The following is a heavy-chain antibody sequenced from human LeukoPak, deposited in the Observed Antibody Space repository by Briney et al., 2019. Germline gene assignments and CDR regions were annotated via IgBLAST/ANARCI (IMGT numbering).Heavy chain of an antibody. V-gene: IGHV3-30-3*01. Sequence: GGSLRLSCAASGFTFSSYPLHWVRQAPGKGLEWVTLISYDGSKIYYADSVKGRFTISRDNSKNTLYLQMNSLRAEDTAVYYCAKEGYYDMRRDYYFDYWGQGTLVTVSS. CDR1: GFTFSSYP. D-gene: IGHD3-22*01. J-gene: IGHJ4*02. CDR3: AKEGYYDMRRDYYFDY. CDR2: ISYDGSKI.